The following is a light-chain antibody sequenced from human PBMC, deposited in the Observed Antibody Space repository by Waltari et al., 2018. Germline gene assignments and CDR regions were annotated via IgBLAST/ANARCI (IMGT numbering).Light chain of an antibody. Sequence: QSVLTQPPSVSGAPGQRVTISCTGSGSNIGAGYDVHWYQQLPRAAPKLLIYGITSRPLGVPARFFGSTSGNSASLAITGLQAEDEADYYCQSYDTSLSVVFGGGTKLTVL. J-gene: IGLJ3*02. V-gene: IGLV1-40*01. CDR1: GSNIGAGYD. CDR3: QSYDTSLSVV. CDR2: GIT.